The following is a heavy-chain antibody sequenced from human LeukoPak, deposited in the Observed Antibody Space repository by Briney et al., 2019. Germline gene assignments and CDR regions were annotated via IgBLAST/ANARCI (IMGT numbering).Heavy chain of an antibody. CDR1: GFTFSDYH. V-gene: IGHV3-11*01. CDR2: ISFSGSTI. D-gene: IGHD3-10*01. Sequence: GGSLRLSCAASGFTFSDYHMSWIRQAPGKGLEWVSYISFSGSTIHYADSVKGRFTISRDNSKNTLYLQMNSLRAEDTAVYYCAKVRFGVTARYYFDYWGQGTLVTVSS. CDR3: AKVRFGVTARYYFDY. J-gene: IGHJ4*02.